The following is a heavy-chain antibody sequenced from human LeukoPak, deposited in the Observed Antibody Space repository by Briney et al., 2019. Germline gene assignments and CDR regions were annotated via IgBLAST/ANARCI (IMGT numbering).Heavy chain of an antibody. CDR3: ARFDSGGYPIVTYYFDY. V-gene: IGHV1-18*01. CDR2: ISAYNGNT. Sequence: ASVKVSCKASGYTFTSYGISWVRQAPGQGLEWMGWISAYNGNTNYAQKLQGRVTMTTDTSTSTAYMELRSLRSDDTAVYYCARFDSGGYPIVTYYFDYWGQGTLVTVSS. CDR1: GYTFTSYG. D-gene: IGHD3-22*01. J-gene: IGHJ4*02.